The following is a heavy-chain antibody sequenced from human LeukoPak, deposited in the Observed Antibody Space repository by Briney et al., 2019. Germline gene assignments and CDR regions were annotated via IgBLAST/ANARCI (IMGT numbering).Heavy chain of an antibody. V-gene: IGHV4-38-2*02. J-gene: IGHJ4*02. CDR3: ASNLGGYYDIFTGPGYFDY. D-gene: IGHD3-9*01. Sequence: SETLSLTCTVSGYFINSGYYWGWIRQPPGKGLEWIGSVYRSGSTYYNPSLKSRVTISVDTSKNQFSLKLSSVTAADTAVYYCASNLGGYYDIFTGPGYFDYWGQGTLVTVSS. CDR2: VYRSGST. CDR1: GYFINSGYY.